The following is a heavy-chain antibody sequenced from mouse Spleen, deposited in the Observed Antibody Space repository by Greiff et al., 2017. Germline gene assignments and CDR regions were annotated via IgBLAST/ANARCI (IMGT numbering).Heavy chain of an antibody. CDR3: ARQDYRYDGFAY. CDR2: ISSGGSYT. Sequence: EVMLVESGGGLVKPGGSLKLSCAASGFAFSSYDMSWVRQTPEKRLEWVATISSGGSYTYYPDSVKGRFTISRDNARNTLYLQMSSLRSEDTALYYCARQDYRYDGFAYWGQGTLVTVSA. CDR1: GFAFSSYD. V-gene: IGHV5-9*02. D-gene: IGHD2-14*01. J-gene: IGHJ3*01.